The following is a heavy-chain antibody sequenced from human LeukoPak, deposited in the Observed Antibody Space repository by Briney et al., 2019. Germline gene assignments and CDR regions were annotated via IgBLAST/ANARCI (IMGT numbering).Heavy chain of an antibody. CDR1: GFTFSLYW. CDR2: IKHDGGEK. CDR3: ARGVSTAMVTCFDY. V-gene: IGHV3-7*05. Sequence: GGSLRLSCAASGFTFSLYWMTWVRQAPGKGLEWLANIKHDGGEKYFADSVKGRFTTSRDNAKNSLYLQMNSLRAEDTALYYCARGVSTAMVTCFDYWGQGTLVTVSS. D-gene: IGHD5-18*01. J-gene: IGHJ4*02.